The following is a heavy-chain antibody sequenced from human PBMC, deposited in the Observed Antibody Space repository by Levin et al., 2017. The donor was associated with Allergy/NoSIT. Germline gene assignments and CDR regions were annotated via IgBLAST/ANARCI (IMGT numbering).Heavy chain of an antibody. CDR1: GLNVGDNY. D-gene: IGHD2-2*01. V-gene: IGHV3-66*01. CDR2: VYRGGNT. CDR3: ARDLRAAISSTDY. Sequence: GGSLRLSCAASGLNVGDNYMSWVRQAPGKGLEWVSVVYRGGNTYYADSVEGRFTISRDNSKNTLYLQMSSLRAEDTAVYYCARDLRAAISSTDYWGQGTLVTVSS. J-gene: IGHJ4*02.